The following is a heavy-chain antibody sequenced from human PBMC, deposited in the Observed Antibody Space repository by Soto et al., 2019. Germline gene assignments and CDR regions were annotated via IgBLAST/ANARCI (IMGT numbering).Heavy chain of an antibody. CDR1: GYTFTSYD. V-gene: IGHV1-8*01. D-gene: IGHD6-6*01. Sequence: QVQLVQSGAEVKKPGASVKVSCKASGYTFTSYDINWARQATGQGPEWMGWMNPNSGNTGYAQKFQGRVTMTRNTSICTAYMELSRLRSVDTAVYYCAREAARGRKHWGQGTLVTVSS. CDR2: MNPNSGNT. CDR3: AREAARGRKH. J-gene: IGHJ4*02.